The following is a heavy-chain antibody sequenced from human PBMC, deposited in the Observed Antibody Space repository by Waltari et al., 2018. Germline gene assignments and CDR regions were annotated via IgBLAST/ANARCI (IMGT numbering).Heavy chain of an antibody. V-gene: IGHV3-23*01. CDR3: AKVNKAYCGGDCPPHFDY. CDR2: IGGSGGST. CDR1: GFTFSSYA. Sequence: EVQLLESGGGLVQPGGSLRLSCAASGFTFSSYAMSWVRQAPGKGLEWVSAIGGSGGSTYYADSVKGRFPISRDNSKNTRYLQMNSRRAEDTAVYYCAKVNKAYCGGDCPPHFDYWGQGTLVTVSS. D-gene: IGHD2-21*02. J-gene: IGHJ4*02.